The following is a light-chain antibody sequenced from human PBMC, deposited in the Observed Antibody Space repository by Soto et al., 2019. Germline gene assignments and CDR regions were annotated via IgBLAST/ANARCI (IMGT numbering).Light chain of an antibody. CDR3: QQRKNWPLT. Sequence: EIVLTQSPVTLSLSPGERATLSCRASQSVSSYLGWYQQKPGQAPRLLIYDASNRATGIPARFSGSGSGTDFTLTISSLEPEDFAVYYCQQRKNWPLTFGGGTNVDIK. CDR1: QSVSSY. V-gene: IGKV3-11*01. CDR2: DAS. J-gene: IGKJ4*01.